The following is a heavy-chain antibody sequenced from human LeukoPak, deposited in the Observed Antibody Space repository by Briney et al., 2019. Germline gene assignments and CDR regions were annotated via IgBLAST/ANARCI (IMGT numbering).Heavy chain of an antibody. Sequence: PGGSLRLSCAASGFTFSSYWMSWVRQAPGKGLEWVANIKQDGSEKYYVDSVKGRFTISRDNAKNSLYLQMNGLRAEDTAAYYCARGNSSSWYGGHYFDYWGQGTLVTVSS. J-gene: IGHJ4*02. CDR2: IKQDGSEK. CDR1: GFTFSSYW. V-gene: IGHV3-7*01. CDR3: ARGNSSSWYGGHYFDY. D-gene: IGHD6-13*01.